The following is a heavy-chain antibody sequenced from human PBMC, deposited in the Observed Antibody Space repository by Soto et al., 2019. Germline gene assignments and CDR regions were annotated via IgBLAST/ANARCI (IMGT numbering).Heavy chain of an antibody. D-gene: IGHD6-13*01. CDR1: GYTFSGYY. J-gene: IGHJ5*02. Sequence: ASVKVSCKASGYTFSGYYIHWVRQAPGQGLEWMGCINPNTGGTNYAQKFQGRATLTRDTSISTAFMDLNSLRSDDTAVYYCARPGAGAAGIFAWFDPWGQGTLVTVSS. V-gene: IGHV1-2*02. CDR2: INPNTGGT. CDR3: ARPGAGAAGIFAWFDP.